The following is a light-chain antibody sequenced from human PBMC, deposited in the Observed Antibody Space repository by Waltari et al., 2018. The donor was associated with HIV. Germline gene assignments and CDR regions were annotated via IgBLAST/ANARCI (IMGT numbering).Light chain of an antibody. CDR1: QTIDIY. CDR3: QQSYTAPNS. Sequence: DIQMTQSPSSLSASVGDRVNITCRASQTIDIYLNWFQQKSGKAPTLLISGASTLHSGVPSRFSASGSGTDFTLTISGLQPEDFASYYCQQSYTAPNSFGPGTKVDI. J-gene: IGKJ2*03. V-gene: IGKV1-39*01. CDR2: GAS.